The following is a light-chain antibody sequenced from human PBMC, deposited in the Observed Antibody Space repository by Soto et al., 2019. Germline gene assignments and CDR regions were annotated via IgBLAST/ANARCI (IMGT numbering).Light chain of an antibody. CDR1: QSVLYSCNNKNY. J-gene: IGKJ1*01. CDR3: QQYYSTPTWT. CDR2: WAS. V-gene: IGKV4-1*01. Sequence: DIVMTQSPDSLAVSLGERATINCKSSQSVLYSCNNKNYLAWYQQKPGQPPKLLIYWASTRESGVPDRFSGSGSGTDFTPTISSLQAEDVAVYYCQQYYSTPTWTFGQGTKVEIK.